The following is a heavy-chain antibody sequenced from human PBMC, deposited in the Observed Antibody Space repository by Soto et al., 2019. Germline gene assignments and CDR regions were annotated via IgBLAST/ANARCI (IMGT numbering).Heavy chain of an antibody. CDR2: IIPILGIA. D-gene: IGHD2-15*01. V-gene: IGHV1-69*02. CDR1: GGTFSSYT. CDR3: AGEEGGGSCQDCDY. Sequence: QVQLVQSGAEVKKPGSSVKVSCKASGGTFSSYTISWVRQAPGQGLEWMGRIIPILGIANYAQKFQGRVTITADKSTSTAYMELSSLRSEDTAVYYCAGEEGGGSCQDCDYWGQGTLVTVSS. J-gene: IGHJ4*02.